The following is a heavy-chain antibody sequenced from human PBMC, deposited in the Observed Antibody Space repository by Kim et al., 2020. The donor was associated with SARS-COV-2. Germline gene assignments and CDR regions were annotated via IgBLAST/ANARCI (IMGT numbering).Heavy chain of an antibody. D-gene: IGHD6-13*01. J-gene: IGHJ6*02. Sequence: NLSLKRRLTISVDTSKNQFSLKLSAVTAADTAVYYCARDRSSPYYYGMDVWGQGTTVTVSS. V-gene: IGHV4-59*01. CDR3: ARDRSSPYYYGMDV.